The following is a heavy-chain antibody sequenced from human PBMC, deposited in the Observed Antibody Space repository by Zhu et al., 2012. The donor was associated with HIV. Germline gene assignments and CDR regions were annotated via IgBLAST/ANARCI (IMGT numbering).Heavy chain of an antibody. V-gene: IGHV4-34*02. D-gene: IGHD2-21*02. CDR3: ASLRVTATGASFDY. Sequence: QVQLQQWGAGLLKPSETLSLTCAVYGGSFTDYYWTWIRQPPGKTLEWIGENNHSGRTNYNPSLKSRITFLLDKSKNQFSLKPDSVTAADTAVYYCASLRVTATGASFDYWGHGNLVTVSS. CDR1: GGSFTDYY. J-gene: IGHJ4*01. CDR2: NNHSGRT.